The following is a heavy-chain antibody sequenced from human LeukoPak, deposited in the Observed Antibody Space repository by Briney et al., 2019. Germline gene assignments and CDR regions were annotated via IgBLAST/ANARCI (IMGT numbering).Heavy chain of an antibody. CDR1: GFTFSSDA. CDR2: ISGSGGST. V-gene: IGHV3-23*01. J-gene: IGHJ4*02. D-gene: IGHD3-10*01. Sequence: PGGSLRLSCAASGFTFSSDAMSWVRQAPGKGLEWVSAISGSGGSTYYADSVKGRFTISRDNSKNTLYLQMNSLRAEDTAVYYCAKKPLHYGSGSYYFDYWGQGTLVTVSS. CDR3: AKKPLHYGSGSYYFDY.